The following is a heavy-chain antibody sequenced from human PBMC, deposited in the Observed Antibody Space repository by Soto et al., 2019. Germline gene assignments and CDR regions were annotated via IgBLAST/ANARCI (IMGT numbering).Heavy chain of an antibody. V-gene: IGHV3-23*01. D-gene: IGHD2-2*01. Sequence: GGSLRLSCAASGFTFSSYAMSWVRQAPGKGLEWVSAISGSGGSTYYADSVKGRFTISRDNSKNTLYLQMNSLRAEDTAVYYCAKDLSLAYCSSTSCYAPADYWGQGTLVTVSS. CDR2: ISGSGGST. CDR1: GFTFSSYA. CDR3: AKDLSLAYCSSTSCYAPADY. J-gene: IGHJ4*02.